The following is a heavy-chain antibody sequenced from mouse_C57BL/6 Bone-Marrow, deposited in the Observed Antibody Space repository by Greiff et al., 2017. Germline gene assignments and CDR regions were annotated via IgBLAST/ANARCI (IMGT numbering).Heavy chain of an antibody. CDR3: ARGEGWLGPRYFDY. Sequence: QVQLQQSGPELVKPGASVKISCKASGYAFSSSWMNWVKQRPGKGLEWIGRIYPGDGDTNYNGKFKGKATLTADKSSSTAYMLLSSLSSEDAAVYFCARGEGWLGPRYFDYWGQGTSLTVSS. CDR2: IYPGDGDT. D-gene: IGHD2-3*01. CDR1: GYAFSSSW. V-gene: IGHV1-82*01. J-gene: IGHJ2*02.